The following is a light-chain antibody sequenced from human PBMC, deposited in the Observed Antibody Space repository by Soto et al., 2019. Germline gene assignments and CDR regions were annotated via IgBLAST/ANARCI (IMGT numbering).Light chain of an antibody. CDR2: DAS. J-gene: IGKJ1*01. CDR3: QQYNDWPLT. CDR1: QDISNY. Sequence: EIQMTKSPSSLSASVGDRVTITCQASQDISNYLNWYQQKPGKAPKLLIYDASNLETGVPSRFSGSGSGTDFTFTISSLQSEDFALYYCQQYNDWPLTFGHRTNVDIK. V-gene: IGKV1-33*01.